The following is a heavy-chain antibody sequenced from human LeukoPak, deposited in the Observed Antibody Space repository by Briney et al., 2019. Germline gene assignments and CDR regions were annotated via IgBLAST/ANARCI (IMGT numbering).Heavy chain of an antibody. CDR3: AKPPFSDSSGFAN. CDR2: ISWNSGSI. Sequence: PGRSLRLSCAASGFTFDDYAMHWVRQAPGKGLEWVSGISWNSGSIGYADSVKGRFTISRDNAKNSLYLQMNSLRAEDTAVYYCAKPPFSDSSGFANWGHGTLVTVSS. CDR1: GFTFDDYA. J-gene: IGHJ4*01. V-gene: IGHV3-9*01. D-gene: IGHD3-22*01.